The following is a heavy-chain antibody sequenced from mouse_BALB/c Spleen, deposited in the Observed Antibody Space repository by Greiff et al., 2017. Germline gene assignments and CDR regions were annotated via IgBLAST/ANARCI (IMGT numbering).Heavy chain of an antibody. V-gene: IGHV1-9*01. Sequence: QVHVKQSGAELMKPGASVKISCKATGYTFSSYWIEWVKQRPGHGLEWIGEILPGSGSTNYNEKFKGKATFTADTSSNTAYMQLSSLTSEDSAVYYCARCDDGYRGVFDYWGQGTTLTVSS. J-gene: IGHJ2*01. CDR3: ARCDDGYRGVFDY. D-gene: IGHD2-3*01. CDR1: GYTFSSYW. CDR2: ILPGSGST.